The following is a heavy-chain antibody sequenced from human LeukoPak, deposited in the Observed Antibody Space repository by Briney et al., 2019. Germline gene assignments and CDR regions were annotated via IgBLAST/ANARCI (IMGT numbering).Heavy chain of an antibody. CDR1: GGSITNNNYY. CDR3: AGQTSFAGPGAFDI. V-gene: IGHV4-39*07. CDR2: LYYSGST. D-gene: IGHD2-21*01. J-gene: IGHJ3*02. Sequence: SETLSLTCTVSGGSITNNNYYWDWTRQPPGKGLEWIGDLYYSGSTNYNPSLKSRVTISVDTSKNQFSLKLSSVTAADTAVYYCAGQTSFAGPGAFDIWGQGTMVTVSS.